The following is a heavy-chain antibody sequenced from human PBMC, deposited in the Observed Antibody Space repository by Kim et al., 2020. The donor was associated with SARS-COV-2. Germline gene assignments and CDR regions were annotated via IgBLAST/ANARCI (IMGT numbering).Heavy chain of an antibody. D-gene: IGHD3-9*01. CDR3: AREHTIFGGMDV. J-gene: IGHJ6*02. CDR2: ISSSSSYI. V-gene: IGHV3-21*01. CDR1: GFTFSSYS. Sequence: GGSLRLSCAASGFTFSSYSMNWVRQAPGKGLEWVSSISSSSSYIYYADSVKGRFTISRDNAKNSLYLQMNSLRAEDTAVYYCAREHTIFGGMDVWGQGTTVTVSS.